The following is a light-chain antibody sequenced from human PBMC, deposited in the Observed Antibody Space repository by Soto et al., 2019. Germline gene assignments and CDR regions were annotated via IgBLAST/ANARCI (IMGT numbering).Light chain of an antibody. CDR1: QSVSSSY. J-gene: IGKJ1*01. CDR2: GAS. Sequence: EIVLTQSPGTLSLSPGERATLSCRASQSVSSSYLAWYQQKPGQAPRLLIYGASSRATGIPDRFSGSGSGTGFTLTISRMEPEDFALYSCQQYGSSPRTLGQGTKVEIK. CDR3: QQYGSSPRT. V-gene: IGKV3-20*01.